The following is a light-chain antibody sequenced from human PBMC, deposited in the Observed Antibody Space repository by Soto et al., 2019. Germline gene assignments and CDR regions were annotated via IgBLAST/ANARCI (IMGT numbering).Light chain of an antibody. Sequence: IVLKQSPATLSLSPGERATVSCRASQSVSSYLAWYQQKPGQAPRLLIYDASNRATGIPARFSGSGSGTDFTLTISSLEPEDFAVYYCQQRSNWPITFGQGTRLEIK. CDR2: DAS. CDR1: QSVSSY. V-gene: IGKV3-11*01. J-gene: IGKJ5*01. CDR3: QQRSNWPIT.